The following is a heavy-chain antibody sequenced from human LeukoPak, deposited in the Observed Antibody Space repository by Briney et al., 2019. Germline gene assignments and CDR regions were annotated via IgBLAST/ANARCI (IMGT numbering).Heavy chain of an antibody. CDR3: ARHIVVVPAAIGGAWFDP. Sequence: SETLSLTCTVSGGSISSYYWSWIRQPPGKGLEWIGYIYYSGSTNCNPSLKSRVTISVDTSKNQFSLKLSSVTAADTAVYYCARHIVVVPAAIGGAWFDPWGQGTLVTVSS. CDR2: IYYSGST. D-gene: IGHD2-2*02. CDR1: GGSISSYY. V-gene: IGHV4-59*08. J-gene: IGHJ5*02.